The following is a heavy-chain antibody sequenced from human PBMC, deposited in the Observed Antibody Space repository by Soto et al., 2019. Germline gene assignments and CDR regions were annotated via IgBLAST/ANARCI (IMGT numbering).Heavy chain of an antibody. Sequence: SKTLSLTCAVYGGSFSGYYWSWIRQPPGKGLEWIGEINHSGSTNYNPSLKSRVTISVDTSKNQFSLKLSSVTAADKAVYYCARRNWNYHYWGQGTLVTVSS. CDR2: INHSGST. CDR1: GGSFSGYY. D-gene: IGHD1-7*01. J-gene: IGHJ4*02. V-gene: IGHV4-34*01. CDR3: ARRNWNYHY.